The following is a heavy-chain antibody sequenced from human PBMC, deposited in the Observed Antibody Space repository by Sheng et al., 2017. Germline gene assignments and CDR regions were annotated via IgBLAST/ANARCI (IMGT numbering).Heavy chain of an antibody. D-gene: IGHD4-4*01. Sequence: EVHLLESGGDLVQPGGSLRLSCAASGFIFSSYAMSWVRQAPGKGLEWVSGISDSGGRTYYADSVKGRFTISRDNSKNTLHLQVISLRAEDTAIYYCSKGQDHNHYFGPFNSWGQGTLVTV. CDR2: ISDSGGRT. V-gene: IGHV3-23*01. J-gene: IGHJ5*02. CDR3: SKGQDHNHYFGPFNS. CDR1: GFIFSSYA.